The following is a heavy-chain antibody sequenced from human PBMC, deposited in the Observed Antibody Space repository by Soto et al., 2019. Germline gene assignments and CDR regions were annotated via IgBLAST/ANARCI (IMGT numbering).Heavy chain of an antibody. CDR1: GFTFRSYN. D-gene: IGHD1-26*01. CDR2: IHSDGTST. CDR3: ARGDRGAFDL. J-gene: IGHJ3*01. Sequence: PGGSLRLSCAASGFTFRSYNMHWVRQTPGKGLVWVSRIHSDGTSTTYADSVKGRFTISRDNAKNTLSLQMNSLRAEDTAVYYCARGDRGAFDLWGQGTVVTVSS. V-gene: IGHV3-74*01.